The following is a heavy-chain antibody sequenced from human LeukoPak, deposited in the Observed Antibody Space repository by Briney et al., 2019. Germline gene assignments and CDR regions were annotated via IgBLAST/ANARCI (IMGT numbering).Heavy chain of an antibody. CDR3: ASGREFGTEFDP. V-gene: IGHV4-39*07. D-gene: IGHD1-7*01. CDR1: GGSISSSSYY. J-gene: IGHJ5*02. Sequence: SETLSLTCTVSGGSISSSSYYWGWIRQPPGKGLEWIGSIYYSGSTYYNPSLKSRVTISVDTSKNQFSLKLSSVTAADTAVYYCASGREFGTEFDPWGQGTLVTVSS. CDR2: IYYSGST.